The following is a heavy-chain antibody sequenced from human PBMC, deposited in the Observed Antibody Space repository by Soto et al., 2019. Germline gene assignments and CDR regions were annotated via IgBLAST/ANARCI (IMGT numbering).Heavy chain of an antibody. J-gene: IGHJ5*02. CDR3: ARVATVTTFDWFDP. V-gene: IGHV4-61*01. CDR1: GGSVSSGSYY. D-gene: IGHD4-17*01. CDR2: IYYSGST. Sequence: QVQLQESGPGLVKPSETLSLTCTVSGGSVSSGSYYWSWIRQPPGKGLEWIGYIYYSGSTNYNPSLKSQLTISVDTSKNQSSLKLSSVTAADTAVYYCARVATVTTFDWFDPWGQGTLVTVSS.